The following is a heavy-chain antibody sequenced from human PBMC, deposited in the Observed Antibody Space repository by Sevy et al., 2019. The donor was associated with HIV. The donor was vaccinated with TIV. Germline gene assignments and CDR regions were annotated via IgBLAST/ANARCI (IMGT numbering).Heavy chain of an antibody. CDR2: TYYRSKWCN. CDR1: GDSVSSNSAA. D-gene: IGHD6-19*01. J-gene: IGHJ3*02. V-gene: IGHV6-1*01. CDR3: AREYSSGWYRDDAFDI. Sequence: QSQTISLTCAISGDSVSSNSAAWNWIRQSPSRGLEWLGRTYYRSKWCNDYAVSVKSRITINPDTSKNQFSLQLNSVTPEDTAVYYCAREYSSGWYRDDAFDIWGQGTMVTVSS.